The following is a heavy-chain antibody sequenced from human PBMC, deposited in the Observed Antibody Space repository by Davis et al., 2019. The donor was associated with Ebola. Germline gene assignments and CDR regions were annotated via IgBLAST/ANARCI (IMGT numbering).Heavy chain of an antibody. Sequence: ASVKVSCKAFGYTFTGYYMHWVRQAPGQGLEWMGWINPSGGSTSYAQKFQGRVTMTRDTSTSTVYMELSSLRSEDTAVYYCARRRQGYFDYWGQGTLVTVSS. J-gene: IGHJ4*02. CDR2: INPSGGST. V-gene: IGHV1-46*01. D-gene: IGHD2-15*01. CDR3: ARRRQGYFDY. CDR1: GYTFTGYY.